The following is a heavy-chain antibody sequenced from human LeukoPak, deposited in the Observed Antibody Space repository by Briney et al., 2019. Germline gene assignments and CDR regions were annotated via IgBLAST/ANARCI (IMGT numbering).Heavy chain of an antibody. CDR1: GFTFDEHD. CDR3: AKRSGAPNNFDY. J-gene: IGHJ4*02. V-gene: IGHV3-43*02. Sequence: GGSLRLSCAASGFTFDEHDMYWVRQVPGKGLEWVCLISKVGGNKHYADSVKGRFSISRDNNRNSLSLQMNSLRSEDTALYFCAKRSGAPNNFDYWGQGALVTVSS. D-gene: IGHD1-1*01. CDR2: ISKVGGNK.